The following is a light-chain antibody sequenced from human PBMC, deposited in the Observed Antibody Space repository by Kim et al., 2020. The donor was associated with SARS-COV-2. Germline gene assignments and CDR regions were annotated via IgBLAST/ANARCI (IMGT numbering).Light chain of an antibody. J-gene: IGLJ3*02. CDR3: TSRDSHGNRGV. Sequence: SSELTQDPAVSVALGQTVRVTCQGGSLKSFFASWYQQKPGQAPVLVFHAINTRPSGIPDRFSGSSSGNAASLTITGAQAEDEADYYCTSRDSHGNRGVFGGGTQLTVL. V-gene: IGLV3-19*01. CDR1: SLKSFF. CDR2: AIN.